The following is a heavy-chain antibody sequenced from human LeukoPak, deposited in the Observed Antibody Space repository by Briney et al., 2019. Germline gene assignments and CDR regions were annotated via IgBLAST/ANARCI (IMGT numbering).Heavy chain of an antibody. CDR3: ARVRGSGYYYAYFQH. D-gene: IGHD3-22*01. J-gene: IGHJ1*01. CDR2: IYYSGST. CDR1: GGSISSGDSY. V-gene: IGHV4-30-4*01. Sequence: PSETLSLTCTVSGGSISSGDSYWSWIRQLPGKGLEWIGYIYYSGSTYYNPSLKSRVTISVDTSKNQFSLKLSSVTAADTAVYYCARVRGSGYYYAYFQHWGQGTLVTVSS.